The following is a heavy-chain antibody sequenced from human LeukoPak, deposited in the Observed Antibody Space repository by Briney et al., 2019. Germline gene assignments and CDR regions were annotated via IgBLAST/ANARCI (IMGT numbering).Heavy chain of an antibody. CDR2: ISWNSGSI. Sequence: LILSCAASGFTFDDYAMHWVRQAPGKSLEWVSGISWNSGSIGYADSVKGRFTISRDNAKNSLYLQMNSLRAEDTALYYCAKDRSPYYDSSGYYPHWGQGTLVTVSS. V-gene: IGHV3-9*01. J-gene: IGHJ4*02. D-gene: IGHD3-22*01. CDR1: GFTFDDYA. CDR3: AKDRSPYYDSSGYYPH.